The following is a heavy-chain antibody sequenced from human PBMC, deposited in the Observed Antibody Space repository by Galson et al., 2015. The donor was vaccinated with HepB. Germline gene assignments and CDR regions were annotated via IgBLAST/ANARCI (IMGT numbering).Heavy chain of an antibody. J-gene: IGHJ2*01. Sequence: LSLTCTVSSGSIYSGGYYWSWIRQHPGKGLEWLGYIYYSGSTYYNPSLQSRLTMSVDTSNQFSLKLSSVTAADTAVYFCARTTTTYHYDTGSYYSPHWYFDLWGRGTLVTVSS. CDR3: ARTTTTYHYDTGSYYSPHWYFDL. CDR1: SGSIYSGGYY. CDR2: IYYSGST. V-gene: IGHV4-31*03. D-gene: IGHD3-22*01.